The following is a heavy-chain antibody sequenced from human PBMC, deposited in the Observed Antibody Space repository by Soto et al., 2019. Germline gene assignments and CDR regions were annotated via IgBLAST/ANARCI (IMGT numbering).Heavy chain of an antibody. J-gene: IGHJ6*03. D-gene: IGHD3-3*01. CDR3: ARAPPSWSGYPAPSYYYDYMDV. Sequence: QVQLVQGGAEVKKPGASVKVSCKASGYTFTSYDINWVRQATGQGLEWMGWVNHNSGNTGYAQKFQGRVTMTRNTSISTAHMELSSLRSEDTAVYSCARAPPSWSGYPAPSYYYDYMDVWGKGTTVTVSS. V-gene: IGHV1-8*01. CDR2: VNHNSGNT. CDR1: GYTFTSYD.